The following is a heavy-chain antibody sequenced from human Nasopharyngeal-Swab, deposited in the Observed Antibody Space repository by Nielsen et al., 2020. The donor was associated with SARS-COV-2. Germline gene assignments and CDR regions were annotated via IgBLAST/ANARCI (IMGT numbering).Heavy chain of an antibody. CDR1: GYTFTGYY. V-gene: IGHV1-24*01. Sequence: ASVKVSCKASGYTFTGYYMHWVRQAPGQGLEWMGGFDPEDGETIYAQKFQGRVTMTEDTSTDTAYMELSSLRSEDTAVYYCATSPGYCSSTSCRGWFDPWGQGTLVTVSS. J-gene: IGHJ5*02. CDR3: ATSPGYCSSTSCRGWFDP. CDR2: FDPEDGET. D-gene: IGHD2-2*01.